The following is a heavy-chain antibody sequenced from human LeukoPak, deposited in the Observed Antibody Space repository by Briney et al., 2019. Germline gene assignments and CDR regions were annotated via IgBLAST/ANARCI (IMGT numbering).Heavy chain of an antibody. Sequence: ASVKVSCKASGYTFTSFDINWVRQATGQGLEWMGWMNPNSGSTGYAQKFQGRVTMTRNTSISTAYMELSSLRSEDTAVYYCARARRGDAFDIWGQGTMVTVSS. CDR3: ARARRGDAFDI. D-gene: IGHD3-10*01. CDR1: GYTFTSFD. CDR2: MNPNSGST. J-gene: IGHJ3*02. V-gene: IGHV1-8*01.